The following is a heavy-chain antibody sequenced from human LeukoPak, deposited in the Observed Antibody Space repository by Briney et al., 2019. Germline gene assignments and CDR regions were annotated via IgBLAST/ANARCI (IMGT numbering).Heavy chain of an antibody. CDR3: ATRKGGYSYGAFDY. V-gene: IGHV1-8*01. CDR1: GYTFTSYD. CDR2: MNPNSGNT. J-gene: IGHJ4*02. D-gene: IGHD5-18*01. Sequence: ASVEVSCKASGYTFTSYDINWVRQATGQGLEWMGWMNPNSGNTGYAQKFQGRVTMTRNTSISTAYMELSSLRSEDTAVYYCATRKGGYSYGAFDYWGQGTLVTVSS.